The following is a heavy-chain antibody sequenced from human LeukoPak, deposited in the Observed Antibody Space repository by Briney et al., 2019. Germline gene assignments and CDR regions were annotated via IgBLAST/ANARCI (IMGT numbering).Heavy chain of an antibody. CDR3: AIGPSGYYDLDY. V-gene: IGHV3-72*01. Sequence: GGSLRLSCAASGFTFSDHYMDGVRQAPGKRLEWVGRIRNKANSHTTEYVASVKGRFTISRDDSKKSLYLQMNSLKTEDTAVYYCAIGPSGYYDLDYWGQGILVVVSS. D-gene: IGHD3-22*01. J-gene: IGHJ4*02. CDR1: GFTFSDHY. CDR2: IRNKANSHTT.